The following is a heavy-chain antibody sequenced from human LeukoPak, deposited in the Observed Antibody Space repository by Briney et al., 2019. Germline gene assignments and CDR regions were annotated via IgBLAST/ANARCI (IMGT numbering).Heavy chain of an antibody. V-gene: IGHV4-34*01. J-gene: IGHJ4*02. Sequence: SETLSLTCAVYGGSFSGYYWSWIRQPPGKGLEWIGEINHSGSTNYNPSLKSRVTISVDTSKNQFSLKLSSVTAAGTAVYYCARGRGDYWGQGTLVTVSS. D-gene: IGHD1-26*01. CDR1: GGSFSGYY. CDR3: ARGRGDY. CDR2: INHSGST.